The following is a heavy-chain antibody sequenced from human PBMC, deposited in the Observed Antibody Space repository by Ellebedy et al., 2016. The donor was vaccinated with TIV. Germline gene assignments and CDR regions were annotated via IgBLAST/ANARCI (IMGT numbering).Heavy chain of an antibody. D-gene: IGHD3-3*01. CDR3: ARGFTIFGVVIPYYFDY. CDR2: ISTYNGNT. J-gene: IGHJ4*02. V-gene: IGHV1-18*01. CDR1: GYTFTSYG. Sequence: AASVKVSCKASGYTFTSYGIAWVRQAPGQGLEWMGWISTYNGNTDFAQKLQGRVTMTTDTSTSTAYMELRSLRSDDTAVYYCARGFTIFGVVIPYYFDYWGQGTLVTVSS.